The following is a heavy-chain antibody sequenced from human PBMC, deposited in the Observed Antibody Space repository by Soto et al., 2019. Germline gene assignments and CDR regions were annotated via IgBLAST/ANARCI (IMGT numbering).Heavy chain of an antibody. V-gene: IGHV4-59*01. J-gene: IGHJ4*02. D-gene: IGHD6-13*01. Sequence: SETLSLTCTFSGGSMIAYYWNWMRQPPGKGLQWIGYTYYSGSTTYNPSLKSRVTISVDSSKNQCSLKLDSVTPADTAVYYCARVRGTAGKRYFDYWGPGTLVTVSS. CDR1: GGSMIAYY. CDR3: ARVRGTAGKRYFDY. CDR2: TYYSGST.